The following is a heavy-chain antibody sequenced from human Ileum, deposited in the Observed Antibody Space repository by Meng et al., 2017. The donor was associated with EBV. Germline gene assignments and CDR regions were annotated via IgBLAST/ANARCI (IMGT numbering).Heavy chain of an antibody. CDR1: GGSSSSSSYY. V-gene: IGHV4-39*01. Sequence: LQREESRPVVLKPSATLAVTCTASGGSSSSSSYYWGWIRQPPGKGLEWIGSIYYSGSTYYNPSLKSRVTISVDTSKNQFSLKLSSVTAADTAVYYCARSIVVVPAAIYYWGQGTLVTVLL. CDR2: IYYSGST. D-gene: IGHD2-2*01. CDR3: ARSIVVVPAAIYY. J-gene: IGHJ4*02.